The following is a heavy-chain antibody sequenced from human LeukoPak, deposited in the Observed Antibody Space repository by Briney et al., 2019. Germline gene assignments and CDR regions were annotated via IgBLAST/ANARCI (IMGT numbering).Heavy chain of an antibody. CDR1: GFTFSSYG. V-gene: IGHV3-30*02. CDR2: IRYDGSNK. D-gene: IGHD3-22*01. Sequence: GGSLRLSCAASGFTFSSYGMHWVRQAPGKGLEWVAFIRYDGSNKYYADSVKGRFTISRDNSKNTLYLQMNSLRAEDTAVYYCAKVMNYYDSSGYCDYWGQGTLVTVSS. CDR3: AKVMNYYDSSGYCDY. J-gene: IGHJ4*02.